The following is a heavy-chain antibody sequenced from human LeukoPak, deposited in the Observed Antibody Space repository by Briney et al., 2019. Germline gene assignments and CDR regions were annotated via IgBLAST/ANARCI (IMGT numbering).Heavy chain of an antibody. CDR2: IYPADSNT. D-gene: IGHD4-17*01. CDR3: ARLKYGDYEPFDY. J-gene: IGHJ4*02. V-gene: IGHV5-51*01. CDR1: GYSFTNYW. Sequence: GGSLRLSCQGSGYSFTNYWIVWVRQMSGKGLEFMGFIYPADSNTRYSPSFQGQVTISADKSISTAYLQWSSLKASDTAMYYCARLKYGDYEPFDYWGQGTLVTVSS.